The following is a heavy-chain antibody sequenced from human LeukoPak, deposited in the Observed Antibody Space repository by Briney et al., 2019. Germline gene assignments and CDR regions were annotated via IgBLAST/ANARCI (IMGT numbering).Heavy chain of an antibody. D-gene: IGHD2-15*01. J-gene: IGHJ3*02. Sequence: SETLSLTCTVPGYSISSGYYWGWIRQPPGKGLEWIGSIYHSGSTYYNPSLKSRVTISVDTSKNQFSLKLSSVTAADTAVYYCARDHMGRTNAFDIWGQGTMVTVSS. CDR2: IYHSGST. CDR1: GYSISSGYY. V-gene: IGHV4-38-2*02. CDR3: ARDHMGRTNAFDI.